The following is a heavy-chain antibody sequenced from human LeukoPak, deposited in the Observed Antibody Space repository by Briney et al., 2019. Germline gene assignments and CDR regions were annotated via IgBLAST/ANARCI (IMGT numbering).Heavy chain of an antibody. CDR1: GFTFNTYF. Sequence: PGGSLRLSCVASGFTFNTYFMHWVRQAPGKGLVWVSRIDIDGKSTTYADSVKGRFTISRDNAKNMLYLQMNSLRAEDTAVYYCVRDKDGYNFWGQGTLVSVSS. J-gene: IGHJ4*02. V-gene: IGHV3-74*01. D-gene: IGHD5-24*01. CDR2: IDIDGKST. CDR3: VRDKDGYNF.